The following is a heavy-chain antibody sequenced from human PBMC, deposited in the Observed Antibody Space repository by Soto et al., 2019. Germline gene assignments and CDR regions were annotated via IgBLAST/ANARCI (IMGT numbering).Heavy chain of an antibody. J-gene: IGHJ4*02. Sequence: SAKVSCKASGYTFTNSDIDWARQASGQGREWMGWMSPTSGNTGYAQKFQGRVTMTRNTSISTAYMELSSLRSEDTAVHHRARTGLYYYGSGSYSPDYWGQGVLATVSS. CDR2: MSPTSGNT. V-gene: IGHV1-8*02. CDR3: ARTGLYYYGSGSYSPDY. CDR1: GYTFTNSD. D-gene: IGHD3-10*01.